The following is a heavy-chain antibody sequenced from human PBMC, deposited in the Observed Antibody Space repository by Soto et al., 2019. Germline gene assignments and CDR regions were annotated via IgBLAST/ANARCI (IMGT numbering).Heavy chain of an antibody. CDR2: IRGTTTI. CDR3: ARDLSWAFDH. D-gene: IGHD6-13*01. Sequence: DVQLVESGGGLVQPGGSLRLSCAASGFSFRDHSMNWVRQAPGKGLEWISYIRGTTTISYADSVKGRCTISGDNAENSLYLQMNSLRDEDTAVYYCARDLSWAFDHWGQGALVTVSS. V-gene: IGHV3-48*02. J-gene: IGHJ4*02. CDR1: GFSFRDHS.